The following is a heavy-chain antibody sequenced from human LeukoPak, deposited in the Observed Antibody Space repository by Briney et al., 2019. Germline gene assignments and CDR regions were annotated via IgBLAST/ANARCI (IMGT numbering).Heavy chain of an antibody. Sequence: PGVSLRPSCAASAFTFSSYGMNWVRQAPGNGLEWVSSISSGSSYIYYADSVKGRFTISRDNAKNSLYLQMNSLRAEDTAVYYCARESGYYYTFDYWGQGTLVIVSS. CDR1: AFTFSSYG. CDR2: ISSGSSYI. V-gene: IGHV3-21*01. D-gene: IGHD1-26*01. CDR3: ARESGYYYTFDY. J-gene: IGHJ4*02.